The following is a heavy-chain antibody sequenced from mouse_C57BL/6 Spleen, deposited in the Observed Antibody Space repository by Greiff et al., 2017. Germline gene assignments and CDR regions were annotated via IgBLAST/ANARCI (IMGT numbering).Heavy chain of an antibody. CDR1: GFTFSNYW. V-gene: IGHV6-3*01. Sequence: EVKLMESGGGLVQPGGSMKLSCVASGFTFSNYWMNWVRQSPEKGLEWVAQIRLKSDNYATHYAESVKGRFTISRDDSKSSVYLQMNNLRAEDTGIYYCTPVYYSQMVYFDYWGQGTTLTVSS. J-gene: IGHJ2*01. D-gene: IGHD2-12*01. CDR2: IRLKSDNYAT. CDR3: TPVYYSQMVYFDY.